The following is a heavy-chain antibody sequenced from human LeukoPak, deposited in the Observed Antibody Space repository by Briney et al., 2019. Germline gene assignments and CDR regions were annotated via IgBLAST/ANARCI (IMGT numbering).Heavy chain of an antibody. V-gene: IGHV4-59*01. CDR2: IYYSGST. CDR3: ASYYYDRSGYYLDY. J-gene: IGHJ4*02. D-gene: IGHD3-22*01. CDR1: GGSISSYY. Sequence: SETLSLTCTVSGGSISSYYWSWIRQPPGKGLEWIGYIYYSGSTNYNPSLKSRVTISVDTSKNQFSLKLSSVTAADTAVYYRASYYYDRSGYYLDYWGQGTLVTVSS.